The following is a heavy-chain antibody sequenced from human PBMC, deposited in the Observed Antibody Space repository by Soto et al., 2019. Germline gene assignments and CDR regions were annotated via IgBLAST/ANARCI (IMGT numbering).Heavy chain of an antibody. CDR2: ISGRSSST. D-gene: IGHD6-13*01. Sequence: GGSLRLSCEVSGFTFSKYGMSWVRQAPGKGLEWVSSISGRSSSTYYAESVKGRFIISRDNSKTTLYLQMNSLRADDTAVYYCAKCLGEGASSWYCNWFDPWGQGALVTVSS. J-gene: IGHJ5*02. CDR1: GFTFSKYG. V-gene: IGHV3-23*01. CDR3: AKCLGEGASSWYCNWFDP.